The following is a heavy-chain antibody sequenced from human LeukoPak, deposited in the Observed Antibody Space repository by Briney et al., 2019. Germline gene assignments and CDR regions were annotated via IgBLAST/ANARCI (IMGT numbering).Heavy chain of an antibody. CDR3: AREWVIDYGDYDVYHYFDY. Sequence: SVKVSCKASGGTFSSYAISWVRQAPGQGLEWMGRIIPIFGTENYAQKFQGRVTITTDESTSTAYMELSSLRSEDTAVYYCAREWVIDYGDYDVYHYFDYWGQGTLVTVSS. CDR1: GGTFSSYA. D-gene: IGHD4-17*01. V-gene: IGHV1-69*05. CDR2: IIPIFGTE. J-gene: IGHJ4*02.